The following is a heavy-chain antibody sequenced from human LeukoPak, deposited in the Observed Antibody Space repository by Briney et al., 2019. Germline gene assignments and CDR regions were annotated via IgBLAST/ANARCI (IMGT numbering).Heavy chain of an antibody. D-gene: IGHD2-2*01. J-gene: IGHJ3*02. V-gene: IGHV1-8*03. CDR3: ARAMIDCSSTSCDDAFDI. CDR2: MNPNSGNT. Sequence: GASVKVSCKASGYTFTSYDINWVRQATGQGLEWMGWMNPNSGNTGYAQKFQGRVTITRNTSISTAYMELSSLRSEDTAVYYCARAMIDCSSTSCDDAFDIWGQGTMVTVSS. CDR1: GYTFTSYD.